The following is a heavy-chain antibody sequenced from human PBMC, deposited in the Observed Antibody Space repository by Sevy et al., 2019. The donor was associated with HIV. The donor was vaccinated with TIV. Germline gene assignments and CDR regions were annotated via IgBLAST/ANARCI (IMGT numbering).Heavy chain of an antibody. Sequence: ASVKVSCKASGCTFTSYYMHWVRQAPGQGLEWMGVINPSDGRTSYAQKFQGRVTMTRDTSTSTVYMELSSLRSEVTAVYYCASGRYCSSWYYFDYWGQGTLVTVSS. V-gene: IGHV1-46*01. CDR1: GCTFTSYY. CDR3: ASGRYCSSWYYFDY. J-gene: IGHJ4*01. CDR2: INPSDGRT. D-gene: IGHD6-13*01.